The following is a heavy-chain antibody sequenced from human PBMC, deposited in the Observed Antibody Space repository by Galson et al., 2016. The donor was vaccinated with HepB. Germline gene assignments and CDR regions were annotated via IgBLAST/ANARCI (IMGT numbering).Heavy chain of an antibody. D-gene: IGHD2-2*01. CDR3: ARQRGFCSSSSCSARLDGISWYHFDS. V-gene: IGHV4-39*01. CDR1: GFTFRSYGMN. Sequence: LRLSCAASGFTFRSYGMNWIRQSPGKGLEWIGSIFYSGTTYYNPSLRSRVTISVDTSKNHFSLTLNSATAADTSVYFCARQRGFCSSSSCSARLDGISWYHFDSWGQGTLVTVSS. J-gene: IGHJ4*02. CDR2: IFYSGTT.